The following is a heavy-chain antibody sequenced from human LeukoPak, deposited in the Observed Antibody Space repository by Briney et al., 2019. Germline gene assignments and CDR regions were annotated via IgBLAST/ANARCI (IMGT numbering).Heavy chain of an antibody. CDR1: GVTVRNNY. Sequence: PGGSLRLSCAASGVTVRNNYMSWVRQAPGKGLERVSVIYTGDSTYYADSVKGRFTISRDNPKNTLYLQMNSLRAEDTAVYYCARGEDYGDYFDYWGQGTLVTVSS. CDR2: IYTGDST. CDR3: ARGEDYGDYFDY. J-gene: IGHJ4*02. D-gene: IGHD4-17*01. V-gene: IGHV3-53*01.